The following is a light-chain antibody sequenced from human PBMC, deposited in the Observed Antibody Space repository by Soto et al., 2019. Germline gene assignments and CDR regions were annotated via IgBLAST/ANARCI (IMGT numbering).Light chain of an antibody. CDR2: RNN. CDR3: AAWDDSMSGIYV. Sequence: QSALTQPPSASGTPLQRVTISCSGSSSNIGSNYVYWYQQLPGTAPKLLIYRNNQRPSGVPDRFSGSKSGTSASLAISGLRSEDEADYYCAAWDDSMSGIYVFGTGTKVTVL. CDR1: SSNIGSNY. J-gene: IGLJ1*01. V-gene: IGLV1-47*01.